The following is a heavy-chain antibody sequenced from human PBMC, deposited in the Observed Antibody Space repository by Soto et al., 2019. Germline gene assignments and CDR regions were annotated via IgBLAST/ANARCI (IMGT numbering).Heavy chain of an antibody. CDR1: GLTFSSYW. CDR2: IRQDGSDK. V-gene: IGHV3-7*05. Sequence: EVQLVESGGGLVQPGGSLRLSCAASGLTFSSYWMSWVRQAPGKGLEWVANIRQDGSDKYYVDSVKGRFTISRDNSKDSLYLQMNSLRAEDTAIYYCASPHQWLGQRGDFDYWGQGTLVTVSS. D-gene: IGHD6-19*01. CDR3: ASPHQWLGQRGDFDY. J-gene: IGHJ4*02.